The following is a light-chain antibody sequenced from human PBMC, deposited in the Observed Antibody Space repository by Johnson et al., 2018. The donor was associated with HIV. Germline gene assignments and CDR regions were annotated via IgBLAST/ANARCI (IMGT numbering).Light chain of an antibody. Sequence: QSILTQPPSVSAAPGQKVTISCSGSSSNIGNNYVSWYQQVPGAAPKLLIYDNNKRPSGIPDRFSGSKSDTSATLGITGLQTGDEADYYCGTGDVSLSAGGVFGTGTRLTVL. CDR3: GTGDVSLSAGGV. J-gene: IGLJ1*01. V-gene: IGLV1-51*01. CDR1: SSNIGNNY. CDR2: DNN.